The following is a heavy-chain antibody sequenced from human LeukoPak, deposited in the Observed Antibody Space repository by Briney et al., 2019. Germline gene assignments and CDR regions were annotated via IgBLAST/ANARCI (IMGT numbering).Heavy chain of an antibody. J-gene: IGHJ4*02. D-gene: IGHD2-15*01. Sequence: GGSLRLSCAASGFTFDDYDMSWVRQAPGKGLEWVSGINWNGGSTGYADSVKGRFTISRDNAKNSLYLQMNSLRAEDTALYYCARAHGYCSGGSCSRHYFDYWGQGTLVTVSS. V-gene: IGHV3-20*04. CDR3: ARAHGYCSGGSCSRHYFDY. CDR2: INWNGGST. CDR1: GFTFDDYD.